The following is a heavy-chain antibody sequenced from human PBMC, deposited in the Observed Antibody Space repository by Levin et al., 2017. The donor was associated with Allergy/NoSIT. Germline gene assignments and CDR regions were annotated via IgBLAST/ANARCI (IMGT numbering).Heavy chain of an antibody. D-gene: IGHD5-18*01. J-gene: IGHJ5*02. V-gene: IGHV4-31*03. CDR2: IYYSGST. CDR1: SGSISSGGYY. Sequence: PSETLSLTCTVSSGSISSGGYYWSWIRQHPGKGLEWIGYIYYSGSTYYNPSLKSRVSMSVDTSKNQFSLRLSSVTAADTAVYYCARGGPEYSYSYNWFDPWGQGTLVTVSS. CDR3: ARGGPEYSYSYNWFDP.